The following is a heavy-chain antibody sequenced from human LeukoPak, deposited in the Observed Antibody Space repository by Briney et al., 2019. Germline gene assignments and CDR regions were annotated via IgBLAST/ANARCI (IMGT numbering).Heavy chain of an antibody. CDR2: IRYDGSNK. D-gene: IGHD2-15*01. Sequence: GGSLRLSCAASGFTFSSYGMHWVRQAPGKGLEWVAFIRYDGSNKYYADSVKGRFTISRDNSKNALYLQMNSLRAEDTAVYYCAKDRLTHCSGGSCYLHWGQGTLVTVSS. CDR3: AKDRLTHCSGGSCYLH. V-gene: IGHV3-30*02. J-gene: IGHJ4*02. CDR1: GFTFSSYG.